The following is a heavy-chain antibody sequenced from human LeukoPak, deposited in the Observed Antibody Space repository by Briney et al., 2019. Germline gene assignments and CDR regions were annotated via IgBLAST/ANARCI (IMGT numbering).Heavy chain of an antibody. J-gene: IGHJ4*02. Sequence: GGSLRLSCAASGFTFSSHTMNWVRQAPGKGLEWVSAISGSGGSTYYADSVKGRFAISRDNSKNTLYLQMNSLRAEDTAVYYCAKAKYDILTGYPWGYFDYWGQGTLVTVSS. V-gene: IGHV3-23*01. CDR3: AKAKYDILTGYPWGYFDY. CDR1: GFTFSSHT. D-gene: IGHD3-9*01. CDR2: ISGSGGST.